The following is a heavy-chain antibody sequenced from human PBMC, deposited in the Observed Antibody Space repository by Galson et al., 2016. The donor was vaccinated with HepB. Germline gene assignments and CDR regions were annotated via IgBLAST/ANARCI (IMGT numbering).Heavy chain of an antibody. D-gene: IGHD6-25*01. V-gene: IGHV3-33*01. CDR2: IWYDGSNR. Sequence: LRLSCAASGFTFSRSGMHWVRQAPGKGLEWVALIWYDGSNRYYGDSVKGRFTISRDNSRNTLFLQMNRLRAEDTGLYYCAREDPRIAAAILDSWGQGTLVTVSS. J-gene: IGHJ4*02. CDR3: AREDPRIAAAILDS. CDR1: GFTFSRSG.